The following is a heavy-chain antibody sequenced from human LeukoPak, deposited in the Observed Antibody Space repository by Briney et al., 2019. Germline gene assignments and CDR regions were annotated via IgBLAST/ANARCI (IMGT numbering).Heavy chain of an antibody. D-gene: IGHD3-22*01. J-gene: IGHJ4*02. CDR1: GFTFSSYW. V-gene: IGHV3-7*01. CDR2: IKQDGSEK. CDR3: ARGYYYDSSGYFPPYYXDY. Sequence: GGSLRLSCAASGFTFSSYWMSWVRQAPGKGLEWVANIKQDGSEKYYVDSVKGRFTISRGDAKNSLYLQMNSLRAEDTAVYYCARGYYYDSSGYFPPYYXDYWGQGTLVTV.